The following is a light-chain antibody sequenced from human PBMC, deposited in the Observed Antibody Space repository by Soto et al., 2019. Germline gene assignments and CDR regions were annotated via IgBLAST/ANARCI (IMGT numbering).Light chain of an antibody. CDR2: DAS. V-gene: IGKV3-11*01. Sequence: EILLTQSPATLSLSPGERATLSCRASQSVSTYLAWYQQKPGQAPRLLIYDASNRATGIPARFSGSGSGTDCTLTISTLEPEDVAVFYCQQRGSWPRGFGGGTKVEIK. CDR3: QQRGSWPRG. J-gene: IGKJ4*01. CDR1: QSVSTY.